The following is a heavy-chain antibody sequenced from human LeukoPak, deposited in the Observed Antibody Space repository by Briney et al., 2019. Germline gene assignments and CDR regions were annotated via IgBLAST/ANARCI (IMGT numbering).Heavy chain of an antibody. CDR2: INHSGST. D-gene: IGHD2-15*01. V-gene: IGHV4-34*01. Sequence: ESSETLSLTCAVYGGSFSGYYWSWIRQPPGKGLEWIGEINHSGSTNYNPSLKSRVTISVDTSKNEFSLKLSSVTAADTAVYYCAEGSRGDYWGQGTLVTVSS. CDR3: AEGSRGDY. CDR1: GGSFSGYY. J-gene: IGHJ4*02.